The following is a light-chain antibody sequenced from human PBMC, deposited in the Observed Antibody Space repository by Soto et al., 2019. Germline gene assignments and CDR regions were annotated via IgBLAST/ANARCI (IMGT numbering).Light chain of an antibody. CDR3: SSYAGYTNLV. CDR2: EVS. Sequence: QSALTQPPSASGSPGQSVTISCTGTSSDVGQYKFVSWYQQHPGKAPILMIYEVSQRPPVVPDRFSDSKSGNTASLTVSVLQAEDEADYYCSSYAGYTNLVFGGGTKQTLL. J-gene: IGLJ3*02. V-gene: IGLV2-8*01. CDR1: SSDVGQYKF.